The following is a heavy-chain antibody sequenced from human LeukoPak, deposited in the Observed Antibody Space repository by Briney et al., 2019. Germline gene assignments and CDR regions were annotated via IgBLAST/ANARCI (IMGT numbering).Heavy chain of an antibody. V-gene: IGHV7-4-1*02. CDR3: ARQGNDAFDI. Sequence: ASVKVSCKASGYTFTNYAVNRVRQAPGQGLEWMGWINTNTGNPTYAQGFTGRFVFSLDTSVSTAYLQISNLKAEDTAVYYCARQGNDAFDIWGQGTLVTVSS. D-gene: IGHD4-23*01. CDR1: GYTFTNYA. CDR2: INTNTGNP. J-gene: IGHJ3*02.